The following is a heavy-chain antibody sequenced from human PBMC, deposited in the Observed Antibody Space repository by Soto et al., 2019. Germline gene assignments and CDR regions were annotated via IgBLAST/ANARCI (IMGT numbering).Heavy chain of an antibody. D-gene: IGHD6-19*01. CDR3: ARIPGWLQGFDS. CDR2: IDWDADK. J-gene: IGHJ4*02. Sequence: SGPTLVNPTQTLTLTCTFPGFSLSTTGMRVSRIRQPPGKALEWLARIDWDADKFYTTSLKTRLTISKDTSKNQVVLTMTNMDPVDTATYFCARIPGWLQGFDSWGQGTLVTVSA. CDR1: GFSLSTTGMR. V-gene: IGHV2-70*04.